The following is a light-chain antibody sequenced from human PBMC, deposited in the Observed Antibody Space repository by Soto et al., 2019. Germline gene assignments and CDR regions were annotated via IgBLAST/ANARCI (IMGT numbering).Light chain of an antibody. CDR3: SSYTTSSTLVV. V-gene: IGLV2-14*01. Sequence: QSALTQPASVSGSPGQSITISCTGTSSDVGGYNYVSWFQQHPGKAPKLMIYDVINRPSGVSNRFSGSKSGNTASLTISGLQAEDEAHYYCSSYTTSSTLVVFGGGTQLTVL. J-gene: IGLJ2*01. CDR2: DVI. CDR1: SSDVGGYNY.